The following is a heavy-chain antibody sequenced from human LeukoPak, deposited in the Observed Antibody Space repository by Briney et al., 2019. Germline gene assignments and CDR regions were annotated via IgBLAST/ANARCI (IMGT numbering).Heavy chain of an antibody. CDR2: IYYSGST. CDR3: ARLDGDNPDY. D-gene: IGHD4-17*01. V-gene: IGHV4-59*08. CDR1: GGSISSYY. J-gene: IGHJ4*02. Sequence: PSETLSLTCTVSGGSISSYYWSWIRQSPGKGLEWIGHIYYSGSTNHNRSLKSRVTISVDTSKNQLSLKLSSVTAADTAVYYCARLDGDNPDYWGQGTLVTVSS.